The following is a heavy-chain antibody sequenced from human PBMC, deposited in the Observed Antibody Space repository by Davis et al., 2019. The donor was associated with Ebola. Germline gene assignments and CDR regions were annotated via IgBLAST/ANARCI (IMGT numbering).Heavy chain of an antibody. V-gene: IGHV1-69*04. J-gene: IGHJ6*02. CDR1: GGTFSSYA. D-gene: IGHD2-2*01. Sequence: SVKVSCKASGGTFSSYAISWVRQAPGQGLEWMGRIIPILGIANYAQKFQGRVTITADKSTSTAYMELSSLRSEDTAVYYCAREVPQDCSSTSCHAGLHYYYYGMDVWGQGTTVTVSS. CDR3: AREVPQDCSSTSCHAGLHYYYYGMDV. CDR2: IIPILGIA.